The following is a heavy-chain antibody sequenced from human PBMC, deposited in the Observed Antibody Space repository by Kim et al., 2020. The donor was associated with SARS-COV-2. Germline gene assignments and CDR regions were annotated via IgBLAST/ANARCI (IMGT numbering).Heavy chain of an antibody. CDR1: GGSISSGSYY. V-gene: IGHV4-61*02. CDR3: AREDSSGWYKSFDY. D-gene: IGHD6-19*01. J-gene: IGHJ4*02. Sequence: SETLSLTCTVSGGSISSGSYYWSWIRQPAGKGLEWIGRIYTSGSTNYNLSLKSRVTISVDTSKNQFSLKLSSVTAADTAVYYCAREDSSGWYKSFDYWGQGTLVTVSS. CDR2: IYTSGST.